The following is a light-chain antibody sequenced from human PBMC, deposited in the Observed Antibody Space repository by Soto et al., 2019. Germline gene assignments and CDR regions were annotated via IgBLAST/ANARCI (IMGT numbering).Light chain of an antibody. V-gene: IGKV1-9*01. CDR3: QQLNTLPFT. J-gene: IGKJ5*01. Sequence: DIPLTQSPSFLSASIGDRVTITCRASHDISTYLAWYQQKPGKAPKLMIYEASTLQSGVPSRFSGSGSGTEFTLTISGLLPEDFATYHCQQLNTLPFTFGQGTRLEIK. CDR2: EAS. CDR1: HDISTY.